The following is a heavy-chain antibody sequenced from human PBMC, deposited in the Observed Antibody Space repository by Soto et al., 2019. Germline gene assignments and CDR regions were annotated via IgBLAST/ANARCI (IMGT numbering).Heavy chain of an antibody. J-gene: IGHJ4*02. CDR1: GGSMSSYY. CDR3: ARDVAAAAGTPGYFDY. CDR2: MYYSGST. Sequence: SETLSLTCTVSGGSMSSYYWSWFRQPPGKGLEWIGNMYYSGSTNYNPSLKSRVTISVDTSKNQFSLKLSSVTAADTAVYYCARDVAAAAGTPGYFDYWGQGTLVTVSS. V-gene: IGHV4-59*12. D-gene: IGHD6-13*01.